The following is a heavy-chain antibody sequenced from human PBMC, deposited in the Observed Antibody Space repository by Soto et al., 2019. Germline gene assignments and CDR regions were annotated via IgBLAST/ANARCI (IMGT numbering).Heavy chain of an antibody. CDR3: AKDLLGEVGPKYSSGWYGGVIYYYYYGMDV. Sequence: GGSLRLSCAASGFTFSSYAMSWVRQAPGKGLEWVSAISGSGGSTYYADSVKGRFTISRDNSKNKLYLQMNSLRAEDTAVYYCAKDLLGEVGPKYSSGWYGGVIYYYYYGMDVWGQGTTVTVSS. V-gene: IGHV3-23*01. CDR2: ISGSGGST. D-gene: IGHD6-19*01. J-gene: IGHJ6*02. CDR1: GFTFSSYA.